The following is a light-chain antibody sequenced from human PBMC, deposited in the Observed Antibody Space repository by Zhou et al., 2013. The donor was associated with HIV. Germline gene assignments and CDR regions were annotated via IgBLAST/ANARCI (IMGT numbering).Light chain of an antibody. Sequence: DIQMTQSPSTLSASVGDRVTITCQASQDITNYLNWYQQKPGKAPKLLIYDASHLETGVPSRFIGSGSGTDFTFSISSLQPEDIATYYCQQYGGLPITFGQGTRLEIK. CDR2: DAS. CDR3: QQYGGLPIT. CDR1: QDITNY. V-gene: IGKV1-33*01. J-gene: IGKJ5*01.